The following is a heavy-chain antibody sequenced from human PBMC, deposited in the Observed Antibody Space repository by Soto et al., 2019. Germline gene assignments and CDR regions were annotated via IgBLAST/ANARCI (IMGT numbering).Heavy chain of an antibody. CDR1: GFTFTRYS. J-gene: IGHJ4*02. Sequence: NPGGSLRLSCAASGFTFTRYSMNWVRQAPGKGLEWVSSISSTTNYIYYGDSMKGRFTISRDNAKNSPYLEMNSLRAEDTAVYYCARESEDLTSNFDYWGQGTLVTVSS. V-gene: IGHV3-21*06. CDR2: ISSTTNYI. CDR3: ARESEDLTSNFDY.